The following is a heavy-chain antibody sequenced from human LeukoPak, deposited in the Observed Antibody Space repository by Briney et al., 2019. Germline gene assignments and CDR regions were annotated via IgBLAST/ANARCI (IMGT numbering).Heavy chain of an antibody. J-gene: IGHJ6*03. Sequence: ASVKLSCKASGYTFTSYGISWVRQAPGQGLEWMGWISAYNGNTNYAQKLQGRVTMTTDTSTSTTYMELRSLRSDDTAVYYCARDRPDGYCSSTSRYDNYYYYMDVWGKGTTVTVSS. D-gene: IGHD2-2*01. V-gene: IGHV1-18*01. CDR3: ARDRPDGYCSSTSRYDNYYYYMDV. CDR1: GYTFTSYG. CDR2: ISAYNGNT.